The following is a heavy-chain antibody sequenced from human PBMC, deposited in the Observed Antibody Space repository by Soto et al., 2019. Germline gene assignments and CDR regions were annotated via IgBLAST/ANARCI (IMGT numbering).Heavy chain of an antibody. Sequence: QVQLVQSGADVRQPGASVKVSCKASGYTFTGAFIHWVRQAPGQGLEWMGWIKPNSGDTKYAQKFQGPVXXTXDXXITTAYMELSRLRSDDTAVYYCARDIGSATTWFDYWGQGTLITVSS. CDR3: ARDIGSATTWFDY. V-gene: IGHV1-2*02. CDR2: IKPNSGDT. CDR1: GYTFTGAF. D-gene: IGHD2-2*01. J-gene: IGHJ4*02.